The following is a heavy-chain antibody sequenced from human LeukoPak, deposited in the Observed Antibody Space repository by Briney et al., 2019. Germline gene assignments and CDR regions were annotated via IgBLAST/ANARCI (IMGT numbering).Heavy chain of an antibody. CDR2: IDSSSAYI. CDR1: GFTFSSYS. Sequence: GGSLRLSCAASGFTFSSYSMNWVRQAPGKGLEWVSSIDSSSAYIFYADSVKGRFTISRDNAKNSLYLQMSSLRAEDTAVYYCTSRYCTSTNCYAFDVWGQGTMVTVSS. D-gene: IGHD2-2*01. V-gene: IGHV3-21*01. CDR3: TSRYCTSTNCYAFDV. J-gene: IGHJ3*01.